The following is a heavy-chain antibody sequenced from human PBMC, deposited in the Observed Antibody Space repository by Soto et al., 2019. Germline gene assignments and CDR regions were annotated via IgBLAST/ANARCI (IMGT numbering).Heavy chain of an antibody. CDR3: TIVRVADSALDH. J-gene: IGHJ4*02. CDR2: MSYDGSDT. D-gene: IGHD3-10*02. V-gene: IGHV3-30*15. CDR1: GFTFSSYA. Sequence: GGSLRLSCAASGFTFSSYAMGWVRQGPGKGLEWVAFMSYDGSDTFYADSVKGRFTISRDNSKNTLFLHMSNLRAEDTAMYYCTIVRVADSALDHWGQGTLVTVSS.